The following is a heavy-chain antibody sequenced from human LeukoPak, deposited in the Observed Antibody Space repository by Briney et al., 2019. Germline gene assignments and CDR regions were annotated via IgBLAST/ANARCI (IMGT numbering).Heavy chain of an antibody. CDR2: ITSSGSTI. J-gene: IGHJ4*02. CDR3: ARRRDFIDY. V-gene: IGHV3-11*01. CDR1: GFTLSNYC. D-gene: IGHD3/OR15-3a*01. Sequence: GGSLRLSCSASGFTLSNYCMNWIRQAPGKGPEWVSYITSSGSTIYYADSVKGRFPISRDNAKNSLYLQMNSLRAEDTAVYYCARRRDFIDYWGEGALV.